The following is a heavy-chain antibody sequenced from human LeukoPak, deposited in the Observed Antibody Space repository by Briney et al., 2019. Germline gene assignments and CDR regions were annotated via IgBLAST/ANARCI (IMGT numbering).Heavy chain of an antibody. CDR1: GGSFSGYY. CDR2: IYHSGST. V-gene: IGHV4-34*01. D-gene: IGHD7-27*01. Sequence: PSETLSLTCAVYGGSFSGYYWSWIRQPPGKGLEWIGEIYHSGSTNYNPSLKSRVTISVDNSKNQFSLKLSSVTAADTAVYYCARKPNWGLAPFDYWGQGTLVTVSS. J-gene: IGHJ4*02. CDR3: ARKPNWGLAPFDY.